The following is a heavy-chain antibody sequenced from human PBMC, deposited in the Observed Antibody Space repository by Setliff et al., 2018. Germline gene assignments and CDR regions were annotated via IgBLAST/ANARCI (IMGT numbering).Heavy chain of an antibody. V-gene: IGHV4-39*02. CDR3: ARDRSTVIRGVTSFFYYYMDV. D-gene: IGHD3-10*01. CDR1: GDSISSISYY. CDR2: IHYRGTT. Sequence: ETLSLTCTVPGDSISSISYYWGWIRQPPGKGLEWIGRIHYRGTTYSNASLASRLTLSVDTSKNQFSLKLTSVTAADTAVYYCARDRSTVIRGVTSFFYYYMDVWGGGTTVTVSS. J-gene: IGHJ6*03.